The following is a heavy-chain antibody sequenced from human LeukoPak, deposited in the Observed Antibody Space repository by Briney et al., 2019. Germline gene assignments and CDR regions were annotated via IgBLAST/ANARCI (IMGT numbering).Heavy chain of an antibody. Sequence: GGSLRLSCAASGFTFSSHWMTWVRQAPGKGLEWVASVKQDVNEKYYVDSVKGRFTISRDNAKNSLFLQMNSLRVEDTAVYYCARGEDTAMVPFDYWGQGTLVTVSS. J-gene: IGHJ4*02. CDR1: GFTFSSHW. CDR2: VKQDVNEK. D-gene: IGHD5-18*01. CDR3: ARGEDTAMVPFDY. V-gene: IGHV3-7*01.